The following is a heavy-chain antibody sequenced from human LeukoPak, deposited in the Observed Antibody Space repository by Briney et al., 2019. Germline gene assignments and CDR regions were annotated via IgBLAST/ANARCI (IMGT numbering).Heavy chain of an antibody. Sequence: SETLSLTCTVSGGSISCSSYYWGWIRQPPGKGLEWIGSIYYSGSTYYNPSLKSRVTISVDTSKNQFSLKLSSVTAADTAVYYCARAPDYYGSGSYLDYYFDYWGQGTLVTVSS. CDR3: ARAPDYYGSGSYLDYYFDY. J-gene: IGHJ4*02. CDR1: GGSISCSSYY. V-gene: IGHV4-39*07. CDR2: IYYSGST. D-gene: IGHD3-10*01.